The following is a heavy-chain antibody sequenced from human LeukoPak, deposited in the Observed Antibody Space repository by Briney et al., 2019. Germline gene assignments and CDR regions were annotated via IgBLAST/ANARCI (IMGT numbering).Heavy chain of an antibody. CDR3: TRTRCSGGSCYFDY. CDR2: IRSKAYGGTT. J-gene: IGHJ4*02. D-gene: IGHD2-15*01. V-gene: IGHV3-49*04. Sequence: PGGSLRLSCTASGFTFGDYAMSWVRQAPGKGLEWVGFIRSKAYGGTTEYAASVKGRFTISRDDSKSIAYLQMNRLKTEATAVYYCTRTRCSGGSCYFDYWGQGTLVTVSS. CDR1: GFTFGDYA.